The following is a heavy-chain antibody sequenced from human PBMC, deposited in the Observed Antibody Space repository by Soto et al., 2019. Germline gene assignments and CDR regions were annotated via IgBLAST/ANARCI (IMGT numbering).Heavy chain of an antibody. CDR2: IYYSGST. CDR3: ARDGGLQLSYYYYYGMDV. J-gene: IGHJ6*02. Sequence: PSETLSLTCTVSGGSISSGDYYWSWIRQPPGKGLEWIGYIYYSGSTYYNPSLKSRVTISVDTSKNQFSLKLSSVTAADTAVYYCARDGGLQLSYYYYYGMDVWGQGTTVTVS. CDR1: GGSISSGDYY. V-gene: IGHV4-30-4*01. D-gene: IGHD4-4*01.